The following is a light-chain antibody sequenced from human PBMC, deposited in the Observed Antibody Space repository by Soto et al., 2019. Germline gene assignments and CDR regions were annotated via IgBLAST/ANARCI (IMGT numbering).Light chain of an antibody. V-gene: IGKV3-20*01. CDR2: GAS. CDR3: QQYGSSLTWT. Sequence: EFVLTQSPGTLSLSPGERATLSCRASQSVSSSYLAWYQQKPGQAPRLLIYGASSRATGIPDRFSGSGSGTDFTLTISRLEPEDFAVYYCQQYGSSLTWTVGQGIKVESK. J-gene: IGKJ1*01. CDR1: QSVSSSY.